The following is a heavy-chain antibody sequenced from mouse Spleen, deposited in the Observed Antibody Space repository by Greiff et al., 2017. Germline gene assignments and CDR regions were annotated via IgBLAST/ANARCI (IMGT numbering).Heavy chain of an antibody. D-gene: IGHD1-1*01. Sequence: EVQLVESGGGLVKPGGSLKLSCAASGFTFSSYAMSWVRQSPEKRLEWVAEISSGGSYTYYPDTVTGRFTISRDNAKNTLYLEMSSLRSEDTAMYYCAREDYGSSRYYAMDYWGQGTSVTVSS. CDR1: GFTFSSYA. J-gene: IGHJ4*01. CDR2: ISSGGSYT. V-gene: IGHV5-9-4*01. CDR3: AREDYGSSRYYAMDY.